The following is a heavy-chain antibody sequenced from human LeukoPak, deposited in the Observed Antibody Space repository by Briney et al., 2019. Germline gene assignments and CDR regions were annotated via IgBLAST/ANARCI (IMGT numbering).Heavy chain of an antibody. CDR1: GYTFTSYD. V-gene: IGHV1-24*01. Sequence: GASVKVSCKASGYTFTSYDINWVRQATGQGLEWMGGFDPEDGETIYAQKFQGRVTMTEDTSTDTAYMELSSLRSEDTAIYYCTTRPRGYYDGSGPYYFDYWGQGTLVTVSS. D-gene: IGHD3-22*01. J-gene: IGHJ4*02. CDR3: TTRPRGYYDGSGPYYFDY. CDR2: FDPEDGET.